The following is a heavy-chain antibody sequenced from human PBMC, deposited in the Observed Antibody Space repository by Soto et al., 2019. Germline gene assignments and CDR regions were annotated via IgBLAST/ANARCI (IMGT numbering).Heavy chain of an antibody. Sequence: PGGSLRLSCAASGFTFSSYGMHWVRQAPGKGLEWVAVISYDGSNKYYADSVKGRFTISRDNSKNTLYLQMNSPRAEDTAVYYCAKDNLPHYYDSSGPDYWGQGTLVTVSS. CDR3: AKDNLPHYYDSSGPDY. CDR1: GFTFSSYG. V-gene: IGHV3-30*18. D-gene: IGHD3-22*01. CDR2: ISYDGSNK. J-gene: IGHJ4*02.